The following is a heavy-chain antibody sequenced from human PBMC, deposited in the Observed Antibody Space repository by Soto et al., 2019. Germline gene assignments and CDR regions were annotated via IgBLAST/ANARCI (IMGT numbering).Heavy chain of an antibody. J-gene: IGHJ6*02. CDR3: AAIAAAVDYGMDV. V-gene: IGHV3-33*01. Sequence: PGGSLRLSCAASGFTFSSYGMHWVRQAPGKGLEWVAVIWYDGSNKYYADSVKGRFTISRDNSKNTLYLQMNSLRAKDTAVYYCAAIAAAVDYGMDVWGQGTTVTVSS. CDR2: IWYDGSNK. D-gene: IGHD6-13*01. CDR1: GFTFSSYG.